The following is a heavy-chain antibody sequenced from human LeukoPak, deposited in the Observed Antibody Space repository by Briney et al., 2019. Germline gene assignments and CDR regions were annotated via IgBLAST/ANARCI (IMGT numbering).Heavy chain of an antibody. CDR3: AKDGIQSGGSAPFPGY. CDR1: GFTFSSYA. V-gene: IGHV3-23*01. CDR2: ISGSGGST. J-gene: IGHJ4*02. Sequence: GGSLRLSCAASGFTFSSYAMSWVRQAPGKGLEWVSGISGSGGSTYYADSVKGRFTISRDNSKNTLFLQMNSLRAEDTAVYYCAKDGIQSGGSAPFPGYWGQGTLVTVSS. D-gene: IGHD1-26*01.